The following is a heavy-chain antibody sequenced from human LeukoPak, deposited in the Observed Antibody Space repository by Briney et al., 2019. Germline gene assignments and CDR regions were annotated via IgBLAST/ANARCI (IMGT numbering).Heavy chain of an antibody. CDR2: IYTSGST. CDR1: GGSISSYY. Sequence: SETLSLTCTVSGGSISSYYWSWIRQPAGKGLEWIGRIYTSGSTNYNPSLKSRVTMSVGTSKNQFSLKLSSVTAADTAVYYCAREHRSSSWYPSWFDPWGQGTLVTVSS. V-gene: IGHV4-4*07. CDR3: AREHRSSSWYPSWFDP. J-gene: IGHJ5*02. D-gene: IGHD6-13*01.